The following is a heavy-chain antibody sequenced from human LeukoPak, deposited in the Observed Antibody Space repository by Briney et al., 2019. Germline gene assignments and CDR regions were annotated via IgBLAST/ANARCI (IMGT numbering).Heavy chain of an antibody. V-gene: IGHV1-69-2*01. J-gene: IGHJ3*02. CDR3: ATPRYSGSYGDAFDI. CDR1: GYTFTDYY. D-gene: IGHD1-26*01. Sequence: ASVKVSCKVSGYTFTDYYMHWVQQAPGKGLEWMGLVDPEDGETIYAEKVQGRVTITADTSTDTAYMELSSLRSEDTAVYYCATPRYSGSYGDAFDIWGQGTMVTVSS. CDR2: VDPEDGET.